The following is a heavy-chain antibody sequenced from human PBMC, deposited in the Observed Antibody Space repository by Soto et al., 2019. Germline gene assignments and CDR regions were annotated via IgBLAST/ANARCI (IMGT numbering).Heavy chain of an antibody. V-gene: IGHV3-15*01. CDR3: TTDDYVWGSYRPITYFDY. J-gene: IGHJ4*02. CDR1: GFTFSNAW. D-gene: IGHD3-16*02. Sequence: GSLRLSCAASGFTFSNAWMSWVRQAPGKGLEWVGRIKSKTDGGTTDYAAPVKGRFTISRDDSKNTLYLQMNSLKTEDTAVYYCTTDDYVWGSYRPITYFDYWGQGTLVTVSS. CDR2: IKSKTDGGTT.